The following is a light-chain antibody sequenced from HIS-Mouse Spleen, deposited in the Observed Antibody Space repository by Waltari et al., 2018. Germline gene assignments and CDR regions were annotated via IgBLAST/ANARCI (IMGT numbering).Light chain of an antibody. CDR1: QSVSSY. V-gene: IGKV3-11*01. Sequence: DIVLTQSPATLSCSPGERATLSCRASQSVSSYLAWYQQKPGQAPRLLIYDASNRATGIPARFSGSGSGTDFTLTISSLEPEDFAVYYCQQRSNWYTFGQGTKLEIK. CDR3: QQRSNWYT. CDR2: DAS. J-gene: IGKJ2*01.